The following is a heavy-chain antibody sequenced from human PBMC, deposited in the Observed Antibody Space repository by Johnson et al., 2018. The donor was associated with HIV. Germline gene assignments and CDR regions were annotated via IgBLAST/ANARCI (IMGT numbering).Heavy chain of an antibody. V-gene: IGHV3-7*01. CDR3: ARDVGIAENLDAFDI. CDR2: IKQDGSEK. J-gene: IGHJ3*02. CDR1: GFTFSSYW. D-gene: IGHD6-13*01. Sequence: VQLVESGGGLVQPGGSLRLSCAASGFTFSSYWMSWVRQAPGKVLEWVANIKQDGSEKYYVDSVKGRFTISRDNAKNSLYLQMNSLRAEDTAVYYCARDVGIAENLDAFDIWGQGTMVTVSS.